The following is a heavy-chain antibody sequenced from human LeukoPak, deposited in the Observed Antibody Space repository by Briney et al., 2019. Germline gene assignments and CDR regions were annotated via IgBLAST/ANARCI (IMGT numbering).Heavy chain of an antibody. D-gene: IGHD3-9*01. CDR3: ARCLLYYDILTGPYAHWFDP. Sequence: SETLSLTCTVSGGSIRSSSYYWGWIRQPPGKGLEWIGSIYYSGSTYYNPSLKSRVTISVDTSKNQFSLKLSSVTAADTAVYYCARCLLYYDILTGPYAHWFDPWGQGTLVTVSS. V-gene: IGHV4-39*01. CDR2: IYYSGST. CDR1: GGSIRSSSYY. J-gene: IGHJ5*02.